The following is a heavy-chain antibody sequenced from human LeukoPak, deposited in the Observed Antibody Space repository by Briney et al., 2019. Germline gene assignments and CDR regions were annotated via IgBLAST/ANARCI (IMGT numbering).Heavy chain of an antibody. Sequence: ASVKVSCKASGGTLSSYAISWVRQAPGQGLEWMGGIIPIFGTANYAQKFQGRVTITADESTSTAYMELSSLRSEDTAVYYCARGQLRYFDWFAYDYWGQGTLVTVSS. CDR2: IIPIFGTA. CDR1: GGTLSSYA. V-gene: IGHV1-69*13. J-gene: IGHJ4*02. D-gene: IGHD3-9*01. CDR3: ARGQLRYFDWFAYDY.